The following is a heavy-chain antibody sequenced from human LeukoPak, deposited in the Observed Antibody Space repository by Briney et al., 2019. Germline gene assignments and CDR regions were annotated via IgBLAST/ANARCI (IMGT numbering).Heavy chain of an antibody. CDR3: ARDIMDIVATMHSYGMDV. V-gene: IGHV3-7*01. CDR2: INEDGSEK. D-gene: IGHD5-12*01. Sequence: GGSLRLSCAASGFTFSNYWMSWARQAPGQGLEWVASINEDGSEKYYVNSVKGRFTISRDNAKNSLYLQMNSLRAEDTAVYYCARDIMDIVATMHSYGMDVWGQGTTVTVSS. J-gene: IGHJ6*02. CDR1: GFTFSNYW.